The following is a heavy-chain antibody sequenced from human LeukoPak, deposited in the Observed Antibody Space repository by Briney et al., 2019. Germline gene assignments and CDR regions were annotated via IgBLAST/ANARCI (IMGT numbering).Heavy chain of an antibody. V-gene: IGHV4-4*02. CDR3: ARTQYYDFWSGYYPHWFDP. CDR1: GGSISSSNW. Sequence: SGTLSLTCAVSGGSISSSNWWSWVRQPPGKGLEWIGEIFHSGSTNYNPSLKSRVTISVDKSKNLFSLTLSSVTAADTAVYYCARTQYYDFWSGYYPHWFDPWGQGTLVTVSS. D-gene: IGHD3-3*01. CDR2: IFHSGST. J-gene: IGHJ5*02.